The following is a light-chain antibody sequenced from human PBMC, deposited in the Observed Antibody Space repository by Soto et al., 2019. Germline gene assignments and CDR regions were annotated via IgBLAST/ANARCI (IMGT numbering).Light chain of an antibody. V-gene: IGLV1-44*01. J-gene: IGLJ1*01. CDR2: YNN. CDR3: AAWDDTRKRYV. CDR1: NSNIASNT. Sequence: QPLLTRPPSASETPGQTVAISCSGSNSNIASNTVNWYQHLPGTAPKLLIYYNNQRPSGVPDRFSGSKSGTSASLAISGLQSEDERDYYCAAWDDTRKRYVFGNGTKVPVL.